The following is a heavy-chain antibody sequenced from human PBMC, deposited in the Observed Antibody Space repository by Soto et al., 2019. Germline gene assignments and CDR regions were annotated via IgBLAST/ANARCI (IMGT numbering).Heavy chain of an antibody. CDR1: GFTFSSYA. D-gene: IGHD2-15*01. V-gene: IGHV3-23*01. CDR2: ISGSGGST. CDR3: ANILIWRPIEVVVAATLRLDY. Sequence: GGSLRLPCAASGFTFSSYAMSWVRQAPGKGLEWVSAISGSGGSTYYADSVKGRFTISRDNSKNTLYLQMNSLRAEDTAVYYCANILIWRPIEVVVAATLRLDYWGQGTLVTVSS. J-gene: IGHJ4*02.